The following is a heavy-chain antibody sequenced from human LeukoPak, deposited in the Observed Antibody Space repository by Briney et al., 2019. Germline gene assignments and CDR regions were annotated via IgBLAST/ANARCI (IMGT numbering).Heavy chain of an antibody. CDR3: ARGLAPTSGYYEGGYYFFDS. Sequence: PGGSLRLSCAASGFIFSSYAMHWVRQAPGKGLEWVAFIRYDGSNKYYADSVKGRFTISRDNSKNTLYLQMNSLRPEDTAVYYCARGLAPTSGYYEGGYYFFDSWGQGSLVTVSS. V-gene: IGHV3-30*02. D-gene: IGHD3-22*01. J-gene: IGHJ4*02. CDR2: IRYDGSNK. CDR1: GFIFSSYA.